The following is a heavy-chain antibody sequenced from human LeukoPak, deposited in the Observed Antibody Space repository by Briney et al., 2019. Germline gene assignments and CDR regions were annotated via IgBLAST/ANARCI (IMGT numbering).Heavy chain of an antibody. V-gene: IGHV4-61*01. J-gene: IGHJ6*03. CDR3: ARARAGRDNYYYYYYMDV. CDR2: IYYSGST. CDR1: GGSISSGSYY. Sequence: SQTLSLTCTVSGGSISSGSYYWSWIRQPPGKGLEWIGYIYYSGSTNYNPSLKSRVTISVDTSKNQFSLKLSSVTAADTAVYYCARARAGRDNYYYYYYMDVWGKGTTVTISS. D-gene: IGHD2-15*01.